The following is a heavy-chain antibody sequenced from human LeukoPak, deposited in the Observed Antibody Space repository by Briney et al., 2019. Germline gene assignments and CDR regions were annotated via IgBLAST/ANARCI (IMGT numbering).Heavy chain of an antibody. D-gene: IGHD3-16*01. Sequence: GGSLRLSCAASGFTFSSYGMSWVRQAPGKGLEWVSAISGSGGSTYYADSVKGRFTISRDISKNTLYLQMTSLRAEDTAFYYCAKDSPVLTSWGQGTLVTVSS. CDR1: GFTFSSYG. J-gene: IGHJ5*02. CDR2: ISGSGGST. CDR3: AKDSPVLTS. V-gene: IGHV3-23*01.